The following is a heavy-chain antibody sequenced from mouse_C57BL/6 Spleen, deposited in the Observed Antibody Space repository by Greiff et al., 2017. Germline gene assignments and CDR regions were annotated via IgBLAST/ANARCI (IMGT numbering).Heavy chain of an antibody. D-gene: IGHD2-4*01. Sequence: EVQGVESGTVLARPGASVKMSCKTSGYTFTSYWMHWVKQRPGQGLEWIGAIYPGNSDTSYNQKFKGKAKLTAVTSASTAYMELSTLTNEDSAVYYCTRSYYDYGDPPFDYWGQGTTLTVSS. V-gene: IGHV1-5*01. J-gene: IGHJ2*01. CDR3: TRSYYDYGDPPFDY. CDR2: IYPGNSDT. CDR1: GYTFTSYW.